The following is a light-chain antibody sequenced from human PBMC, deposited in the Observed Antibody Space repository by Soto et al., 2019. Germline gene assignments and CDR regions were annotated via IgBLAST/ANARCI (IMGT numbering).Light chain of an antibody. CDR2: EGS. CDR1: SSDVGSYNL. Sequence: QSALTQTASVSGSPGQSITISCTGNSSDVGSYNLVSWYQQHPGKAPKLMIYEGSKRPSGVSNRFSGSKSGNTASLTISGLQAEDEADYYCCSYAGSVVFGGGTKLTVL. V-gene: IGLV2-23*01. CDR3: CSYAGSVV. J-gene: IGLJ2*01.